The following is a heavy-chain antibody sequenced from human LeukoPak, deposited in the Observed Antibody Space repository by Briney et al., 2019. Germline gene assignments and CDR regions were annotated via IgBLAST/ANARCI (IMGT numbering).Heavy chain of an antibody. CDR1: GFTFSSYG. Sequence: GGSLRLSCAASGFTFSSYGMSWVRQAPGKGLEWVSAISGSGGSTYYADSVKGRFTISRDNSKDTLYLQMNSLRAEDTAVYYCAKVVASDGDYFDYWGQGTLVTVSS. V-gene: IGHV3-23*01. CDR2: ISGSGGST. CDR3: AKVVASDGDYFDY. J-gene: IGHJ4*02. D-gene: IGHD4-17*01.